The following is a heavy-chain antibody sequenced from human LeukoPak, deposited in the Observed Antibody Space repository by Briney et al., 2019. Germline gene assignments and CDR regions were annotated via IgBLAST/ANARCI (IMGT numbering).Heavy chain of an antibody. D-gene: IGHD5-12*01. J-gene: IGHJ6*02. CDR2: IYYSGST. CDR1: GGSISSYY. Sequence: SETLSLTCTVSGGSISSYYWSWIRQPPGKGLEWIGYIYYSGSTNYNPSLKSRVTISVDTSKNQFSLKLSSVTAADTAVYYCARGGIVATIPSYYYYGMDVWGQGTTVTVSS. V-gene: IGHV4-59*01. CDR3: ARGGIVATIPSYYYYGMDV.